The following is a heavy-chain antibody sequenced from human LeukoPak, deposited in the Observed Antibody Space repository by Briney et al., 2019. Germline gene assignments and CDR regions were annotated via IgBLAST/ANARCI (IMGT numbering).Heavy chain of an antibody. D-gene: IGHD5-24*01. CDR3: ARGGLGYNYFDY. CDR2: IHYSETT. J-gene: IGHJ4*02. Sequence: SETLSLTCAVSGGSIRGYYWSWIRQPPGKGLEWIAYIHYSETTNYNPSLKSRVTISVDTSKNQFSLNLNSVTAADTAIYYCARGGLGYNYFDYWGQGTLVTVS. CDR1: GGSIRGYY. V-gene: IGHV4-59*01.